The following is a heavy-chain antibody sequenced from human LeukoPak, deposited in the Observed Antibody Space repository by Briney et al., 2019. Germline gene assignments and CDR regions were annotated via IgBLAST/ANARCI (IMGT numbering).Heavy chain of an antibody. CDR3: ARDGYGGSEEGWFDP. CDR1: GYTFTGYY. V-gene: IGHV1-2*02. CDR2: INPNSGGT. J-gene: IGHJ5*02. Sequence: GASVKVSCKASGYTFTGYYMHWVRQAPGQGLEWMGWINPNSGGTNYAQKLQGRVTMTTDTSTSTAYMELRSLRSDDTAVYYCARDGYGGSEEGWFDPWGQGTLVTVSS. D-gene: IGHD4-23*01.